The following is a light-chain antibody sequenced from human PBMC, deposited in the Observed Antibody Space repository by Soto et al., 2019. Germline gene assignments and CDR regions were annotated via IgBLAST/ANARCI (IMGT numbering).Light chain of an antibody. CDR3: LQHNSYPPT. CDR2: AAS. V-gene: IGKV1-17*01. J-gene: IGKJ4*01. Sequence: DIQMTQSPSSLSASVGDRVTITCRASQGIGSDLGWYQQKPGKAPKRLIYAASSLQSGVPSRFSGSGSGTESTLTISSLQPEDFATYFSLQHNSYPPTFGGGTKVEIK. CDR1: QGIGSD.